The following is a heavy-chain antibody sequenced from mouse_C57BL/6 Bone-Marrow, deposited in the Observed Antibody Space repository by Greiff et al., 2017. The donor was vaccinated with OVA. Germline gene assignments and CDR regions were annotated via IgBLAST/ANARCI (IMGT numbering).Heavy chain of an antibody. CDR3: TGGYGDGYL. CDR1: GFTFSNYW. D-gene: IGHD2-3*01. J-gene: IGHJ2*01. CDR2: IRLKSDNYAT. Sequence: EVNVVESGGGLVQPGGSMKLSCVASGFTFSNYWMNWVRQSPEKGLEWVAQIRLKSDNYATHYAESVKGRFTISRDDSKSSVYLQMNNLRAEDTGIYYCTGGYGDGYLGGQGTTLTVSS. V-gene: IGHV6-3*01.